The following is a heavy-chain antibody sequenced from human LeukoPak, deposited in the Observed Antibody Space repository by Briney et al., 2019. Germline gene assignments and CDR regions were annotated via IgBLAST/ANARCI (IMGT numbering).Heavy chain of an antibody. D-gene: IGHD5-18*01. Sequence: SETLSLTCTVSGGSISSSYYHWAWIRQPPGTGLEWIGSIYYSGSTYYNPSLKSRVTISVDTSKNQFSLKLSSVTAADTAVYYCARLSAMVSDYWGQGTLVTVSS. CDR3: ARLSAMVSDY. CDR1: GGSISSSYYH. CDR2: IYYSGST. J-gene: IGHJ4*02. V-gene: IGHV4-39*01.